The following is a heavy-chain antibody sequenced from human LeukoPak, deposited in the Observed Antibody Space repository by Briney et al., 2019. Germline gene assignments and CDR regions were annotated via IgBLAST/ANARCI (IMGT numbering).Heavy chain of an antibody. CDR2: IIPIFGTA. V-gene: IGHV1-69*06. CDR1: GGTFSSYA. D-gene: IGHD6-19*01. CDR3: ARGPYQWLVNVTPYSGNYFDY. Sequence: SVKVSCKASGGTFSSYAISWVRQAPGQGLEWMGGIIPIFGTANYAQKFQGRVTITADKSTSTAYMELSSLRSEDTAVYYCARGPYQWLVNVTPYSGNYFDYWGQGPRSPSPQ. J-gene: IGHJ4*02.